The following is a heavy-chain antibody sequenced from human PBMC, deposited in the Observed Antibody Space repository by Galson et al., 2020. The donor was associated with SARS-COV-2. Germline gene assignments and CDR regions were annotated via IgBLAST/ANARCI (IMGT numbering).Heavy chain of an antibody. D-gene: IGHD6-19*01. CDR3: ARGGVAGTVYYYHGMDV. J-gene: IGHJ6*02. Sequence: GRSLRLSCAASGFTFSSYDMHWVRQPTGKGLEWVSVIDTADKTYYPGSVKGRFTISRDNAKNSLYLQMNSLRAGDTAVYYCARGGVAGTVYYYHGMDVWGQGTTVTVSS. V-gene: IGHV3-13*04. CDR1: GFTFSSYD. CDR2: IDTADKT.